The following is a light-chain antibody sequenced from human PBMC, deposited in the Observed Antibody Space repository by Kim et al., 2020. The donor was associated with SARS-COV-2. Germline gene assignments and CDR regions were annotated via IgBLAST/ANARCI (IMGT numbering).Light chain of an antibody. V-gene: IGLV3-1*01. CDR1: KLGDKY. Sequence: SYELTQPPSVSVAPGQTASITCSGDKLGDKYACWYQQKPGQSPVLVIYHDSKRPSGIPERFSGSNSGNTATLTISGTQAMDEADYYCQAWDSSTEVFGTGTKVTVL. CDR3: QAWDSSTEV. CDR2: HDS. J-gene: IGLJ1*01.